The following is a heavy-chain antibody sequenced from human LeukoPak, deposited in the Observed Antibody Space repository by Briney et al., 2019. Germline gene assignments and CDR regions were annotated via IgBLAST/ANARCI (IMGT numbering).Heavy chain of an antibody. V-gene: IGHV4-34*01. D-gene: IGHD2-2*02. CDR1: GGSFSGYY. Sequence: SETLSLTCAVYGGSFSGYYWSWIRQPPGKGLEWMGEFNHSGSTNSNPSLKSRVTISVDTSKNQFSLKLSSVTAADTAVYYCARNLKIVVVPAAIQRHYYYYGMDVWGQGTTVTVSS. CDR3: ARNLKIVVVPAAIQRHYYYYGMDV. CDR2: FNHSGST. J-gene: IGHJ6*02.